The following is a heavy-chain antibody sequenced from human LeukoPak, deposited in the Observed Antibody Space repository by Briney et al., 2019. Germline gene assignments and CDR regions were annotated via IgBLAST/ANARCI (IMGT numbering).Heavy chain of an antibody. J-gene: IGHJ4*02. CDR1: GFTFSSYG. CDR2: ISYDGSNK. V-gene: IGHV3-30*18. CDR3: AKATWELLGTGYYFDY. D-gene: IGHD1-26*01. Sequence: GRSLRLSCAASGFTFSSYGMHWVRQAPGKGLEWVAVISYDGSNKYYADSVKGRFTISRDNSKNTLYLQMNSLRAEDTAVYYCAKATWELLGTGYYFDYWGQGTLVTVSS.